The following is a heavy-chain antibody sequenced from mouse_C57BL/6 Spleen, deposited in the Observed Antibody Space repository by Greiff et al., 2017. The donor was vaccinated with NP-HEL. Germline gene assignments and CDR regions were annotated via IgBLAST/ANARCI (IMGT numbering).Heavy chain of an antibody. CDR1: GFNITNTY. D-gene: IGHD2-3*01. CDR2: IDPANGNT. J-gene: IGHJ3*01. Sequence: VAELVRPGASVKLSCTASGFNITNTYMHWVKQRPEQGLEWIGRIDPANGNTKYASKFQGKASITADTSSNTAYLQLSSLASEDTDIYYSAHLYDGYPAWFAYWGQGTLVTVSA. V-gene: IGHV14-3*01. CDR3: AHLYDGYPAWFAY.